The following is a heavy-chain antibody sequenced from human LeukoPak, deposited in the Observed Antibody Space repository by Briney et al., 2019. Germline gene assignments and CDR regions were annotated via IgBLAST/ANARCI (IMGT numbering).Heavy chain of an antibody. CDR1: GFTFTSYA. J-gene: IGHJ4*02. CDR2: ISGSGGST. V-gene: IGHV3-23*01. D-gene: IGHD6-13*01. Sequence: PGGSLRLSCAASGFTFTSYAMSWVRQAPGKGLEWVSGISGSGGSTSYADSVKGRFTISRDNSKNTLYLQMNSLRAEDTAVYYCAKAQGSSRWYYFDYWGQGTLVTVSS. CDR3: AKAQGSSRWYYFDY.